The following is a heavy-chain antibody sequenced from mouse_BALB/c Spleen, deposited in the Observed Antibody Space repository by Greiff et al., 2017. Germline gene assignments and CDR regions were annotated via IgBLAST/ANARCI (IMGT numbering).Heavy chain of an antibody. CDR2: IDPENGDT. D-gene: IGHD2-14*01. Sequence: VQLKESGAELVRSGASVKLSCTASGFNIKDYYMHWVKQRPEQGLEWIGWIDPENGDTEYAPKFQGKATMTADKSSSTAYMQLSSLTSEDSAVYYCASIGTTKFAYWGQGTLVTVSA. CDR1: GFNIKDYY. J-gene: IGHJ3*01. CDR3: ASIGTTKFAY. V-gene: IGHV14-4*02.